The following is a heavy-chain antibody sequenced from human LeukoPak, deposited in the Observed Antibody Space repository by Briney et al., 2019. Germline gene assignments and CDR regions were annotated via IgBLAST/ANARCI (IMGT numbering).Heavy chain of an antibody. CDR1: GFTFSSYD. CDR2: IGTAGDT. D-gene: IGHD2-2*01. Sequence: GGSLRLSCAASGFTFSSYDMPWVRQATGKGLEWVSAIGTAGDTYYPGSVKGRFTISRENAKNSLYLQMNSLRAGDTAVYYCARARSSTIEAYYMDVWGKGTTVTVSS. CDR3: ARARSSTIEAYYMDV. V-gene: IGHV3-13*01. J-gene: IGHJ6*03.